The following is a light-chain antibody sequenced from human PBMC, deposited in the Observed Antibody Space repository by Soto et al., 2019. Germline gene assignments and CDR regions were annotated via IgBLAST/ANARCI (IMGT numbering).Light chain of an antibody. CDR2: EGS. CDR3: CSYAGSSTSV. V-gene: IGLV2-23*01. Sequence: QSVLTQPASVSGSPGQSITISCTGTSSDVGSYNLVSWYQQHPGKAPKLMIYEGSKRPSGVSNRFSGSKSGNTASLTISGXQAEDEADYYCCSYAGSSTSVFGTGTKVTVL. CDR1: SSDVGSYNL. J-gene: IGLJ1*01.